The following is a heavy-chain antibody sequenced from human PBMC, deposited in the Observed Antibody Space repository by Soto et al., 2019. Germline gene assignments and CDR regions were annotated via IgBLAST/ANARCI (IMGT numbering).Heavy chain of an antibody. D-gene: IGHD3-22*01. V-gene: IGHV3-74*01. CDR1: GFSMYDYG. Sequence: GGSLRLSCVDSGFSMYDYGMNWVRQAPGKGLVWVSRINSDGSSTSYADSVKGRFTISRDNAKNTLYLQMNSLRAEDTAVYYCARDDYDSSGYYTRWGYYYYYGMDVWGQGTTVTVSS. J-gene: IGHJ6*02. CDR2: INSDGSST. CDR3: ARDDYDSSGYYTRWGYYYYYGMDV.